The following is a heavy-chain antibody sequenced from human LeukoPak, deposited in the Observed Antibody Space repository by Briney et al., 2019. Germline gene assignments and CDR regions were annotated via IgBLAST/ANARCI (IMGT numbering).Heavy chain of an antibody. V-gene: IGHV3-7*01. D-gene: IGHD3-3*01. CDR1: GFTFSSYW. Sequence: PGGSLRLSCAASGFTFSSYWMSWVRQAPGKGLEWVANIKQDGSEKYYVDSVKGRFTISRDNAENSLYLQMNSLRAEDTAVYYCARAIITIFGVVIIGSNAFDIWGQGTMVTVSS. CDR2: IKQDGSEK. CDR3: ARAIITIFGVVIIGSNAFDI. J-gene: IGHJ3*02.